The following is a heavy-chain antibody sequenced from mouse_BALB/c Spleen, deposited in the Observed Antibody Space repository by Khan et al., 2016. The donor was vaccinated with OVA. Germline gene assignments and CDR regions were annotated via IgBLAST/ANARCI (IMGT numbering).Heavy chain of an antibody. CDR3: ARSYGSGAMDY. J-gene: IGHJ4*01. CDR1: SDSITSGF. CDR2: ITYSGNI. Sequence: EVKLLESGPSLVKPSQTLSLSCSVTSDSITSGFWNWIRKFPGNKFEYLGYITYSGNIYYNPSLKSRISITRDTSKSQYYLQLNSVTTEDTATYYCARSYGSGAMDYWGQGTSVTVSS. V-gene: IGHV3-8*02. D-gene: IGHD1-1*01.